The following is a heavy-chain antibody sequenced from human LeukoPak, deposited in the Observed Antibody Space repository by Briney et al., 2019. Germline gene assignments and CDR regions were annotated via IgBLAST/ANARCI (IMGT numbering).Heavy chain of an antibody. D-gene: IGHD1-26*01. CDR1: GYTFTGYY. J-gene: IGHJ4*02. Sequence: ASVKVSCKASGYTFTGYYMHWVRQAPGQGLEWMGWINPNSGGTNYAQEFQGRVTMTRDTSISTAYMELSRLRSDDTAVYYCARDGSISGSYLYWGQGTLVTVSS. CDR3: ARDGSISGSYLY. CDR2: INPNSGGT. V-gene: IGHV1-2*02.